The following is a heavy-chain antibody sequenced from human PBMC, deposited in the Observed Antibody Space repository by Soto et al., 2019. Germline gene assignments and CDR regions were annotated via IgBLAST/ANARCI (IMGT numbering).Heavy chain of an antibody. CDR3: ARVSHIVVVPAAHPSLDY. CDR2: ISSSSSTI. Sequence: GGSLRLSCAASGFTFSSYSMNWVRQAPGKGLEWVSYISSSSSTIYYADSVKGRFTISRDNAKNSLYLQMNSLRDEDTAVYYCARVSHIVVVPAAHPSLDYWGQGTLVTVS. D-gene: IGHD2-2*01. V-gene: IGHV3-48*02. J-gene: IGHJ4*02. CDR1: GFTFSSYS.